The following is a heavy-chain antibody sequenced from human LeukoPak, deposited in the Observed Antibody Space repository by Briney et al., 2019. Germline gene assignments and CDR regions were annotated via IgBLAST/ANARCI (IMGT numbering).Heavy chain of an antibody. CDR3: ARESITYYYGSGGNFDY. Sequence: PGGFLRLSCATSGFTFTNYGMHWVRQAPGKGLESVAVISYDGGHQYYADSVKGRFTISRDNSKNTLYLQMNSLRAEDTAVYYCARESITYYYGSGGNFDYWGQGTLVTVSS. CDR1: GFTFTNYG. V-gene: IGHV3-30*03. J-gene: IGHJ4*02. CDR2: ISYDGGHQ. D-gene: IGHD3-10*01.